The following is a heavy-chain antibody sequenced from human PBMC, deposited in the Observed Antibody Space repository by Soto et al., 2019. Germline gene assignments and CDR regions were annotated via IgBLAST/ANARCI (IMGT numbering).Heavy chain of an antibody. D-gene: IGHD1-26*01. V-gene: IGHV4-31*03. CDR2: VYHTGAT. Sequence: QVQLQESGPGLVEPSQTLFLVCSFSGYPLSYGGYFCGWVRQSPGKALEWNGFVYHTGATYYHPSLESRVTMAVDMSKNEFSLKLTSVTAADTATYYCAREGHSSWEWLDPWGQGILVTVSS. CDR1: GYPLSYGGYF. CDR3: AREGHSSWEWLDP. J-gene: IGHJ5*02.